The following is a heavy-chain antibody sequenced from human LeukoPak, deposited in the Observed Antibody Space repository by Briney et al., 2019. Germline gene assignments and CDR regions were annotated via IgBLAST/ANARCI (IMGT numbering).Heavy chain of an antibody. V-gene: IGHV1-2*04. CDR3: AREGYDFWSGYSLPYNWFDP. Sequence: ASVKVSCKASGYTFTGYYMHWARQAPGQGLEWMGWINPNSGGTNYAQKFQGWVTMTRDTSISTAYMELSRLRSDDTAVYYCAREGYDFWSGYSLPYNWFDPWGQGTLVTVSS. J-gene: IGHJ5*02. CDR1: GYTFTGYY. CDR2: INPNSGGT. D-gene: IGHD3-3*01.